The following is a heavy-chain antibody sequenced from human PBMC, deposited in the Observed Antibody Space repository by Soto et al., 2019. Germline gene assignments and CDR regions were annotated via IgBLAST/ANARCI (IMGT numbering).Heavy chain of an antibody. CDR3: ARTAAAGKYYYGVDV. D-gene: IGHD6-13*01. CDR1: GCSFTNYC. CDR2: IYPGDSDT. V-gene: IGHV5-51*01. J-gene: IGHJ6*02. Sequence: PGQPLKISCKGSGCSFTNYCIGWMSQMPGKGLEWMGIIYPGDSDTRYSPSFQGQVTISADKSISTAYLQWSSLKASDTAMYYCARTAAAGKYYYGVDVWGQGATVTVSS.